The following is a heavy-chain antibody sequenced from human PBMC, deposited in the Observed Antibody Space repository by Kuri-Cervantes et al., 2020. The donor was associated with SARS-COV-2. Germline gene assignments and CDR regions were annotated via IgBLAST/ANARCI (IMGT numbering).Heavy chain of an antibody. CDR1: GGTFSSAI. J-gene: IGHJ3*02. Sequence: SVKVSCKASGGTFSSAIISWVRQAPGQGLEWMGGIMPALGMPNYAQNFQGRVTITADKSTSTAYMELSSLRSEDTDVYYCARDDSSGWPQGASNSPLDGFDIWGQGTMVTVSS. D-gene: IGHD6-19*01. CDR3: ARDDSSGWPQGASNSPLDGFDI. CDR2: IMPALGMP. V-gene: IGHV1-69*10.